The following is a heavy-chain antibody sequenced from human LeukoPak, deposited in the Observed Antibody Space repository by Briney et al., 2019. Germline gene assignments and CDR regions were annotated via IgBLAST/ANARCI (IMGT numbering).Heavy chain of an antibody. Sequence: GEALKISCKGSGYSFTCYWIGWVRPMPGKGVEGVLINYPGDSDTRYSPSFQGQVTISAEKTISTAYMQWSSLRASDTAMYYCARQLSYGFWSGYSYCMDGWGQGTTVTV. CDR2: NYPGDSDT. D-gene: IGHD3-3*01. J-gene: IGHJ6*01. CDR1: GYSFTCYW. V-gene: IGHV5-51*01. CDR3: ARQLSYGFWSGYSYCMDG.